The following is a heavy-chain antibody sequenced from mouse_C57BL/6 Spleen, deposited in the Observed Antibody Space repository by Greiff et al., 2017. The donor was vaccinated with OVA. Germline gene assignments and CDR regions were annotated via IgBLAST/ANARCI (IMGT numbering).Heavy chain of an antibody. D-gene: IGHD3-2*02. CDR1: GFTFSDYG. Sequence: EVQGVESGGGLVKPGGSLKLSCAASGFTFSDYGMHWVRPAPETGLEWVAYISSGSSTIYSADTVKGRFTISRDNAKNTLFLQMTRLRAEDTAMCDCARLGTAQADYWGQGTTLTVSA. J-gene: IGHJ2*01. CDR2: ISSGSSTI. CDR3: ARLGTAQADY. V-gene: IGHV5-17*01.